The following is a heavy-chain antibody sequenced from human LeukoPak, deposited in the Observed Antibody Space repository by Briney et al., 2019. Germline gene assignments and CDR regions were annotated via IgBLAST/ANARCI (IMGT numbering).Heavy chain of an antibody. CDR2: LSVYNGVT. CDR3: ARGAQVGWFDP. V-gene: IGHV1-18*01. J-gene: IGHJ5*02. CDR1: GYSFSYYG. Sequence: ASVKVSCKASGYSFSYYGVTWVRQAPGQGLEWMGSLSVYNGVTNYAQNFQGRVTMTADTSTRTAYLELRGLRSDDTAVYYCARGAQVGWFDPWGQGTLVTVSS. D-gene: IGHD1-26*01.